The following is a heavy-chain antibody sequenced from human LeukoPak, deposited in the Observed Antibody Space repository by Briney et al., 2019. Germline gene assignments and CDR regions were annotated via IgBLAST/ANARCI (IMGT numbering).Heavy chain of an antibody. V-gene: IGHV4-59*08. J-gene: IGHJ6*02. CDR3: ARAGILTGHYYYYGRDV. CDR2: IYYSGST. D-gene: IGHD3-9*01. CDR1: GGSISSYY. Sequence: SETLSLTCTVSGGSISSYYWSWIRQPPGKGLEWIGYIYYSGSTNYNPSLKSRVTISVDTSKNQFSLKLSSVTAADTAVYYGARAGILTGHYYYYGRDVWGQGTTVTVSS.